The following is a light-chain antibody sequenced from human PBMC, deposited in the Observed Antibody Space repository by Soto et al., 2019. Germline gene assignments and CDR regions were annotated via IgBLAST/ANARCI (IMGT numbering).Light chain of an antibody. CDR1: QYINTR. J-gene: IGKJ1*01. CDR3: QQYGSSLWT. Sequence: EIVMTQSPATLSVSPGERATLSCMASQYINTRLAWYQHRPGQAPRLLIYQTSIRAAGIPARFSGSGSGTDFTLTINRLEPEDFAVYYCQQYGSSLWTFGQGTKVDI. CDR2: QTS. V-gene: IGKV3-20*01.